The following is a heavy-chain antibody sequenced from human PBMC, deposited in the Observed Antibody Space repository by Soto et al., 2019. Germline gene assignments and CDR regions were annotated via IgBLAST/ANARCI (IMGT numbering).Heavy chain of an antibody. CDR1: GYSFTSYW. CDR3: ASQRGIAGAGVPYYYYYYMDV. D-gene: IGHD6-13*01. Sequence: GESLKISCKGSGYSFTSYWIGWVRQMPGKGLEWMGIIYPGDSDTRYSPSFQGQVTISADKSISTAYLQWSSLKASDTAMYYCASQRGIAGAGVPYYYYYYMDVWGKGTTVTVSS. J-gene: IGHJ6*03. CDR2: IYPGDSDT. V-gene: IGHV5-51*01.